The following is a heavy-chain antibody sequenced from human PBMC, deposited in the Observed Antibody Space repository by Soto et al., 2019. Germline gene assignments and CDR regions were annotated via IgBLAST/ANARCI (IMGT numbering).Heavy chain of an antibody. J-gene: IGHJ6*03. V-gene: IGHV6-1*01. D-gene: IGHD5-12*01. Sequence: SQTLSLTCAISGDSVSRNSAAWNWIRQSPSRGLEWLGRTYYRSKWYNDYAVSVKSRITINPDTSKNQFSLQLNSVPPEDTAVYYCARGSSGYDFYYYYYMDVWGKGTTVTVSS. CDR3: ARGSSGYDFYYYYYMDV. CDR1: GDSVSRNSAA. CDR2: TYYRSKWYN.